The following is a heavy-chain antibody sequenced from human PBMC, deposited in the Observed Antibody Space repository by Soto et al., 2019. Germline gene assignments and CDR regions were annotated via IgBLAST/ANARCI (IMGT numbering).Heavy chain of an antibody. CDR1: GFTFSDYY. CDR2: ISSSSSYT. J-gene: IGHJ4*02. V-gene: IGHV3-11*06. Sequence: GGSLRLSCAASGFTFSDYYMSWIRQAPGKGLEWVSYISSSSSYTNYADSVKGRFTISRDNAKNSLYLQMNSLRAEDTAVYYCARTPYDRRPEYDYWGKGTLVTVSS. D-gene: IGHD3-22*01. CDR3: ARTPYDRRPEYDY.